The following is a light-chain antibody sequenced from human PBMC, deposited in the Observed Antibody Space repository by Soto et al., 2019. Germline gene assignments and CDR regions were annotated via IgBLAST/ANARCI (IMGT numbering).Light chain of an antibody. CDR2: EVS. Sequence: DVVMTQTPLSLSVAPGQPASISCKSRQSLLHITGETFLFWYLQKPGQSPQLLIYEVSTRVSGVPDRFCGSGSGTDVTLEISRVETDDVGIYYCMQSTQLPPTFGQGTRLGIE. CDR3: MQSTQLPPT. V-gene: IGKV2D-29*02. CDR1: QSLLHITGETF. J-gene: IGKJ5*01.